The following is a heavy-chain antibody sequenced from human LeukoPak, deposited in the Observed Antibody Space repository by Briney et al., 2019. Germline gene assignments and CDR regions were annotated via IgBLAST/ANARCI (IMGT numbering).Heavy chain of an antibody. CDR1: GYTFTGYY. V-gene: IGHV1-2*02. D-gene: IGHD5-12*01. Sequence: ASVKVSCKASGYTFTGYYMHWVRQAPGQGLEWMGWINPNSGGTNYAQKFQGRVTMTRDTPISTAYMELSRLRSDDTAVYYCARDRSGYDYGMDYWGQGTLVTVSS. CDR2: INPNSGGT. CDR3: ARDRSGYDYGMDY. J-gene: IGHJ4*02.